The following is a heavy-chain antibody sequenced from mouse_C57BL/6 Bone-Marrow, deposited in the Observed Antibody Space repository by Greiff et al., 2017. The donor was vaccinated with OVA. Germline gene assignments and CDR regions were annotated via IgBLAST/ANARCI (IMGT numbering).Heavy chain of an antibody. V-gene: IGHV1-81*01. J-gene: IGHJ3*01. Sequence: VQLVESGAELARPGASVKLSCKASGYTFTSYGISWVKQRTGQGLEWIGEIYPRSGNTYYNEKFKGKATLTADKSSSTAYMELRRLTSEDSAVYFCAREVYYDYDGAGWFAYWGQGTLVTVSA. CDR1: GYTFTSYG. D-gene: IGHD2-4*01. CDR2: IYPRSGNT. CDR3: AREVYYDYDGAGWFAY.